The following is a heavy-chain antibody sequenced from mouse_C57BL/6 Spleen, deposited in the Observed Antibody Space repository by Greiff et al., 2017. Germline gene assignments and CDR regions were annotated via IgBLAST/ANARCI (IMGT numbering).Heavy chain of an antibody. Sequence: VQLQQSGAELVKPGASVKMSCKASGYTFTSYWITWVKQRPGQGLEWIGDIYPGSGSTNYNEKFKSKATLTVDTSSSTAYMQLSSLTTEDSAVYYCARSWFAYWGQGALVTVSA. CDR3: ARSWFAY. CDR1: GYTFTSYW. V-gene: IGHV1-55*01. J-gene: IGHJ3*01. CDR2: IYPGSGST.